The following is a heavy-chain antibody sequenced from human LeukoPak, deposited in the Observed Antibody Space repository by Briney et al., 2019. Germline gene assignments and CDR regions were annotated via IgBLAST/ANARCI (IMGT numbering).Heavy chain of an antibody. D-gene: IGHD3-3*01. CDR2: ISSSSIYK. Sequence: GGSLRLSCAASGFTFSSYTMNWVRQAPGRGLEWVSSISSSSIYKYYADSVKGRFTISRDNAKNSLYLQMNSLRAEDTAVYYCARETTTIFGVVPYYFDYWGQGTLVTVSS. CDR3: ARETTTIFGVVPYYFDY. CDR1: GFTFSSYT. V-gene: IGHV3-21*01. J-gene: IGHJ4*02.